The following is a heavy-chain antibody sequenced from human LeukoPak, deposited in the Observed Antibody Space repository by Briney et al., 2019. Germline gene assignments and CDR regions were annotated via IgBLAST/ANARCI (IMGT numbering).Heavy chain of an antibody. J-gene: IGHJ4*02. CDR1: GFTFSSYG. CDR3: AKALQLWPTPDY. V-gene: IGHV3-30*02. Sequence: GGSLRLSCAASGFTFSSYGMHWVRQARGKGLEWVAFIRYDGSNKYYADSVKGRFTISRDNSKNTLYLQMNSLRAEDTAVYYCAKALQLWPTPDYWGQGTLVTVSS. CDR2: IRYDGSNK. D-gene: IGHD5-18*01.